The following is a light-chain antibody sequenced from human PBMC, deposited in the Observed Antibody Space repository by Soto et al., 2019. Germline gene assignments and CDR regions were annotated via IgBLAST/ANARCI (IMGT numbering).Light chain of an antibody. Sequence: DIQITHSPGSLSVSLGYIFTITFQASQNINNYLNWYQQKPGRAPKLLIYDASNLEAGVPSRFRGSGSGTDFTFTISRLQPEDIATYYCQQYENLHTFGQGTRLEIK. CDR3: QQYENLHT. V-gene: IGKV1-33*01. CDR2: DAS. J-gene: IGKJ5*01. CDR1: QNINNY.